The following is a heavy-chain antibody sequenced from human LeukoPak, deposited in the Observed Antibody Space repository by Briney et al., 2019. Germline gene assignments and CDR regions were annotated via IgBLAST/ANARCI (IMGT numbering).Heavy chain of an antibody. CDR1: GFALRRSA. V-gene: IGHV3-30*18. Sequence: GGSLRLSCVTSGFALRRSAMHRVRQAPGRGLECIAFISWDGAVIYYAESVKGRFTISRDTSKRTVSLQVDSLRAEDTALYYCAKDLETKYCIDYWGQGALVTVSS. J-gene: IGHJ4*02. CDR2: ISWDGAVI. CDR3: AKDLETKYCIDY. D-gene: IGHD2-8*02.